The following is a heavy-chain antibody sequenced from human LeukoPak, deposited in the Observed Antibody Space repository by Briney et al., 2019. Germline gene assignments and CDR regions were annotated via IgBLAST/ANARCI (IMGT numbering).Heavy chain of an antibody. CDR1: GYTFTSYD. V-gene: IGHV1-8*01. CDR2: MNPNSGNT. D-gene: IGHD6-13*01. CDR3: ARIAAAGNRRLNY. Sequence: ASVKVSCKASGYTFTSYDINWVRQATGQGLEWMGWMNPNSGNTGYAQKFQGRITMTRNTSISTAYMDLSSLTSEDTAVYYCARIAAAGNRRLNYWGQGTLVTVSP. J-gene: IGHJ4*02.